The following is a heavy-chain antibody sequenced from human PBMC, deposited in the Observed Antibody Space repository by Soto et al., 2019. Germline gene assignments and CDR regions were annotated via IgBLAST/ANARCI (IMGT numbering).Heavy chain of an antibody. J-gene: IGHJ3*02. Sequence: QLQLQESGPGLVKPSETLSLTCTVSGGSISSSSYYWGWIRQPPGKGLEWIGSIYYSGSTYYNPSLKSRVTISVDTSKNQFSLKLSSVTAADTSVYYCARSTLPGILGAFDIWGQGTMVTVSS. D-gene: IGHD6-13*01. V-gene: IGHV4-39*01. CDR1: GGSISSSSYY. CDR2: IYYSGST. CDR3: ARSTLPGILGAFDI.